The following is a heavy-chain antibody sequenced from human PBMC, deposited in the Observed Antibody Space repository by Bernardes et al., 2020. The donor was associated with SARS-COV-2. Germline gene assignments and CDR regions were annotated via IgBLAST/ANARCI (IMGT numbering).Heavy chain of an antibody. Sequence: GGSLRLSCAASGFTFSSYGMHWVRQAPGKGLEWVAVIWYDGSNKYYADSVKGRFTISRDNSKNTLYLQMNSLRAEDTAVYYCARAISYYYGMDVWGQGTTVTVSS. CDR3: ARAISYYYGMDV. D-gene: IGHD2-21*01. J-gene: IGHJ6*02. CDR1: GFTFSSYG. V-gene: IGHV3-33*01. CDR2: IWYDGSNK.